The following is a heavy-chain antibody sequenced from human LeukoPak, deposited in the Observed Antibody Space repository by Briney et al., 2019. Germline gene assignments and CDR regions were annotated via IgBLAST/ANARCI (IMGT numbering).Heavy chain of an antibody. CDR3: AKEPTQFRYSSSGGIDY. CDR1: GFTFSSYA. J-gene: IGHJ4*02. Sequence: GGSLRLSCAASGFTFSSYAMSWVRQAPGKGLEWVSAISGSGGSTYYADSVKGRFTISRDNSKNTLYLQMNSLRAEDTAVYYCAKEPTQFRYSSSGGIDYWGQGTLVTVSS. D-gene: IGHD6-6*01. CDR2: ISGSGGST. V-gene: IGHV3-23*01.